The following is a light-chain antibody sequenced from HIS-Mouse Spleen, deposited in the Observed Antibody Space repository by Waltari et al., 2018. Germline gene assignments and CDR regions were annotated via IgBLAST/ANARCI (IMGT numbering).Light chain of an antibody. V-gene: IGLV1-47*01. CDR3: AAWDDSLSGYV. J-gene: IGLJ1*01. CDR2: RNN. Sequence: QSVLTQPPSASGTPGQRVTISCSGSSSNIGSNYVYWYQQLPGTAPKLLIYRNNQRPSGVPDGFSGSTSGTSASLAISGLRSEDEADYYCAAWDDSLSGYVFGTGTKVTVL. CDR1: SSNIGSNY.